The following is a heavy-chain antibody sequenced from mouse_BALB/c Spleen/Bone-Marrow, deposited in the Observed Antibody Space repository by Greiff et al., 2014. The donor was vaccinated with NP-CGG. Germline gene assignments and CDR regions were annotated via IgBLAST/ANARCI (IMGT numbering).Heavy chain of an antibody. Sequence: EVKLVESGGGLVQPKGSLKLSCAASGFTFNIYAMNWVRQAPRKGLEWVARISSKSSNYTTCYADSVKDRFTISSDDSQSMLYLQMNSLKTEDTAIYYCVRQDYDYPMDYWGQETSVTVSS. CDR3: VRQDYDYPMDY. CDR2: ISSKSSNYTT. J-gene: IGHJ4*01. V-gene: IGHV10-1*01. D-gene: IGHD2-4*01. CDR1: GFTFNIYA.